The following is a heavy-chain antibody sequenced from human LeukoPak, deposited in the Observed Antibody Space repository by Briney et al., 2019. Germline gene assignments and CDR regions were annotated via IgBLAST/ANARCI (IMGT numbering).Heavy chain of an antibody. CDR1: GFTFSSYA. D-gene: IGHD5-18*01. V-gene: IGHV3-30*04. CDR2: ISYDGSHK. Sequence: GGSLRLSCAASGFTFSSYAMSWVRQAPGRGLEWVAVISYDGSHKYYADSVKGRFTISRDNTKNTLYLQMNSLRAENTAVYYCAKGVDTAMAPAWDFWGQGNLVTVSS. CDR3: AKGVDTAMAPAWDF. J-gene: IGHJ4*02.